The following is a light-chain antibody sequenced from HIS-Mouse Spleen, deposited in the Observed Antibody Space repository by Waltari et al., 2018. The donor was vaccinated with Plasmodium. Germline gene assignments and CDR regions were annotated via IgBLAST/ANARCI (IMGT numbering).Light chain of an antibody. CDR3: QQYYSYPLT. CDR1: QGISSY. V-gene: IGKV1-8*01. CDR2: AAS. Sequence: AIRMTQSPSSFSASTGDRVTITCRASQGISSYLSWYQQKPGKAPKLLIYAASTLQSGVPSRFSGSGSGTDFNRTSSCLQSEELATDYCQQYYSYPLTFGGGTKVEIK. J-gene: IGKJ4*01.